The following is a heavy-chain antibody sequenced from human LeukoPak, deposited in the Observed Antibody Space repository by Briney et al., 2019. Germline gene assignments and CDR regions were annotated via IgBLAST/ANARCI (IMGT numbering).Heavy chain of an antibody. CDR2: MHYSGTS. D-gene: IGHD3/OR15-3a*01. J-gene: IGHJ4*02. V-gene: IGHV4-59*01. CDR1: GGSFSGYY. CDR3: ASVSRWKDWALEG. Sequence: SETLSLTCAVYGGSFSGYYWSWIRQPPGKGLEWIGYMHYSGTSNYNPSLRSRVTISVDTSKIQFSLKLTSVTAADTAVYYCASVSRWKDWALEGWGQGTLVTVSS.